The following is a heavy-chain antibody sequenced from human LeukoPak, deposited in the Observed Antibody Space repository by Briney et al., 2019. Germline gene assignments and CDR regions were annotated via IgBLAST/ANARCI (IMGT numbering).Heavy chain of an antibody. V-gene: IGHV3-11*06. J-gene: IGHJ4*02. Sequence: GGSLRLSCAASGFTFSDYYMSWIRQAPGKGLEWVSYISSSSSYTNYADSVKGRFTISRDNAKNSLYLQMNSLRAEDTAVYYWARASAYTRYYFAYWGQEPRATVSS. CDR3: ARASAYTRYYFAY. D-gene: IGHD5-12*01. CDR1: GFTFSDYY. CDR2: ISSSSSYT.